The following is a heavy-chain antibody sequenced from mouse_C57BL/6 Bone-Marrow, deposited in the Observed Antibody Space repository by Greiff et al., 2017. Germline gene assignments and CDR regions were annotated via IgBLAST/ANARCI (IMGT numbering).Heavy chain of an antibody. V-gene: IGHV3-6*01. CDR3: ARGEGLSGSSWGY. CDR2: ISYDGSN. J-gene: IGHJ2*01. D-gene: IGHD1-1*01. Sequence: EVKLMESGPGLVKPSQSLSLTCSVTGYSITSGSYWYWIRQFPGNKLEWMGYISYDGSNNYNPSLKNRISITRDTSKNQFFLKLNSVTTEDTATDYCARGEGLSGSSWGYWGRGTALTVTA. CDR1: GYSITSGSY.